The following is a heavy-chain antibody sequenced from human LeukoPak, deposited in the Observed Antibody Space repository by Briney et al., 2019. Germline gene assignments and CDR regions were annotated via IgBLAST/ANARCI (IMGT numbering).Heavy chain of an antibody. CDR3: ARDKKDYYDSSGYYYFAFDI. CDR2: IYYSGST. Sequence: KPSETLSLTCTVSGGSIRSYYWSWIRQPPGKGLEWIGYIYYSGSTNYNPSLKSRVTISVDTPKNQFSLKLSSVTAADTAVYYCARDKKDYYDSSGYYYFAFDIWGQGTMVNVSS. CDR1: GGSIRSYY. V-gene: IGHV4-59*01. D-gene: IGHD3-22*01. J-gene: IGHJ3*02.